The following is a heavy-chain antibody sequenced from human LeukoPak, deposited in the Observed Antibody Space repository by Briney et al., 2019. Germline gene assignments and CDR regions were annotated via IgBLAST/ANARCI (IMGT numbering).Heavy chain of an antibody. D-gene: IGHD6-19*01. CDR3: ARVSDISVAAYFDY. CDR2: INSDGSST. CDR1: GFTFSSYW. Sequence: GGSLRLSCAASGFTFSSYWMHWVRQAPGKGLVWVSRINSDGSSTRYADSVKGRFTISRDNTKNTLYLQMNSLRAEDTALYYCARVSDISVAAYFDYWGQGTLVTVSS. V-gene: IGHV3-74*01. J-gene: IGHJ4*02.